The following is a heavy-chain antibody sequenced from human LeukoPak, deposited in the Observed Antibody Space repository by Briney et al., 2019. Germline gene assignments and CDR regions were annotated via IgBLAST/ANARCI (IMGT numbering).Heavy chain of an antibody. D-gene: IGHD3-10*01. CDR2: IGTVDDT. CDR3: ARDTLGEGEDANYAVYYFDY. Sequence: GGSLRLSCAASGFTFSTSDMHWVRQAIGRGLEWVSAIGTVDDTYYPGSVKGRFTISRENAKNSLYLQMNSLRAGDTAVYYCARDTLGEGEDANYAVYYFDYWGQGTVVTVSS. V-gene: IGHV3-13*01. CDR1: GFTFSTSD. J-gene: IGHJ4*02.